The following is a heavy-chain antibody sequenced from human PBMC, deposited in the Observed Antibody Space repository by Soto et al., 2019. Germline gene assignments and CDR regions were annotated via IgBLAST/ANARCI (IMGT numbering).Heavy chain of an antibody. J-gene: IGHJ4*02. Sequence: SETLSLTCTVSGGSISSYYWSWIRQPPGKGLGWIGYIYYSGSTNYNPSLKSRVTISVDTSKNQFSLKLSSVTAADTAVYYCASRSSGWYFDYWGQGTLVTVSS. CDR1: GGSISSYY. CDR3: ASRSSGWYFDY. D-gene: IGHD6-19*01. CDR2: IYYSGST. V-gene: IGHV4-59*01.